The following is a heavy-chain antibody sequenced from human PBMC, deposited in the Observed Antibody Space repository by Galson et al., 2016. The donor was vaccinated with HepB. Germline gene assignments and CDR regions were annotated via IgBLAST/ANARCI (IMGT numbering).Heavy chain of an antibody. CDR1: GFTFDDYA. J-gene: IGHJ6*02. CDR3: AKDPGSGSTKYYYYGMDV. V-gene: IGHV3-9*01. D-gene: IGHD3-10*01. Sequence: SLRLSCAASGFTFDDYAMHWVRQAPGKGLEWVSGINWSSASIGYADSVKGRFTISRDNAKNSLYLQLNNLRAEDTALYYGAKDPGSGSTKYYYYGMDVWGQGTTVTVSS. CDR2: INWSSASI.